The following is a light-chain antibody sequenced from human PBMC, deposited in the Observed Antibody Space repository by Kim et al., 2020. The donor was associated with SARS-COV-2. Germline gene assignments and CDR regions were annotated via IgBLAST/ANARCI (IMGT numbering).Light chain of an antibody. Sequence: SVTIPCTGRSPNIGADSDVHWYQHLPGTAPKLLIFGDTTRASGVPGRFSGSKSGTSASLAITGLQAEDEGDYYCHSYDSGLTGYVFGSGTKVTVL. CDR3: HSYDSGLTGYV. CDR2: GDT. CDR1: SPNIGADSD. J-gene: IGLJ1*01. V-gene: IGLV1-40*01.